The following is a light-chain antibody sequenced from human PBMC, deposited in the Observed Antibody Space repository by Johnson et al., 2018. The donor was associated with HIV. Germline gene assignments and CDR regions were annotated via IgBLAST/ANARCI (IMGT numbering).Light chain of an antibody. CDR3: GTWDNSLSPHYV. J-gene: IGLJ1*01. Sequence: QFVLTQPPSVSAAPGQRVTISCSGRGSNIGSHYVSWYQQLPGTAPKLLIFENDKRPSGIPDRFSGSKSCTSATLGITGPQAGDEADYYCGTWDNSLSPHYVFGTGTTITVL. CDR1: GSNIGSHY. CDR2: END. V-gene: IGLV1-51*02.